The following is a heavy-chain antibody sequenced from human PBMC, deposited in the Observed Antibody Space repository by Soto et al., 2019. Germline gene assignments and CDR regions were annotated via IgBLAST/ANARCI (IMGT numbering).Heavy chain of an antibody. D-gene: IGHD3-9*01. CDR3: AREDLGILTGYYPGYMDV. V-gene: IGHV3-7*01. J-gene: IGHJ6*03. Sequence: GGSLRLSCAASGFTFSSYWMSWVRQAPGKGLEWVANIKQDGSEKYYVDSVKGRFTISRDNAKNSLYLQMNSLRAEDTAVYYCAREDLGILTGYYPGYMDVWGKGTTVTVSS. CDR2: IKQDGSEK. CDR1: GFTFSSYW.